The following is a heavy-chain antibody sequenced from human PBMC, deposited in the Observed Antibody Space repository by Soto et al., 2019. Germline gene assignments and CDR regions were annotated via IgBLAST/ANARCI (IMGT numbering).Heavy chain of an antibody. J-gene: IGHJ6*02. CDR2: ISWNSGSI. CDR3: AKDMFLNYYYGMDV. CDR1: GFTFSNYA. V-gene: IGHV3-9*01. Sequence: EVQLLESGGGLVQPGGSLRLSCAASGFTFSNYAMSWVRQAPGKGLEWVSGISWNSGSIGYADSVKGRFTISRDNAKNSLYLQMNSLRAEDTALYYCAKDMFLNYYYGMDVWGQGTTVTVSS.